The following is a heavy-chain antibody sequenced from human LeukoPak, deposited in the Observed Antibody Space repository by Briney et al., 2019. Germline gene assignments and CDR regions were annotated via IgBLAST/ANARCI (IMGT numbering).Heavy chain of an antibody. V-gene: IGHV3-30*04. J-gene: IGHJ4*02. D-gene: IGHD3-9*01. CDR1: GFTFSSYA. CDR3: ARERKDILTGYYFFDY. CDR2: ISYDGSNK. Sequence: GGSLRLSCAASGFTFSSYAMHWVRQAPGKGLEWVAVISYDGSNKYYADSVKGRFTISRDNSKNTLYLQMNSLRAEDTAVYYCARERKDILTGYYFFDYWGQGTLVTVSS.